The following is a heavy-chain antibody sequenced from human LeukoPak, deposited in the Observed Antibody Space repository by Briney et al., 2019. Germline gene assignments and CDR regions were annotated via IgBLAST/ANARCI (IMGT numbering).Heavy chain of an antibody. CDR3: ARDREVGATGYYFDH. V-gene: IGHV4-4*02. Sequence: SGTLSLTCAVSGGSISSSNWWSWVRQPPGKGLEWIEEIYHSGSTNYNPSLKSRVTISVDTSKNQFSLKLSSVTAADTAVYYCARDREVGATGYYFDHWDQGTLVTVSS. CDR1: GGSISSSNW. CDR2: IYHSGST. J-gene: IGHJ4*02. D-gene: IGHD1-26*01.